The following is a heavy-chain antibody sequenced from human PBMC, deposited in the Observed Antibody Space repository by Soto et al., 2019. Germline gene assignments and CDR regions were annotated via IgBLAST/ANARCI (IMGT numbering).Heavy chain of an antibody. CDR3: ARWSERGVTKYYFDY. D-gene: IGHD3-10*01. CDR1: GGSISSGGYY. J-gene: IGHJ4*02. CDR2: IYYSGST. Sequence: QVQLQESGPGLVKPSQTLSLTCTVSGGSISSGGYYWSWIRQHPGKGLEWIGYIYYSGSTYYNPSLKSRVTISVDTSKNQFSLKLSSVPAADTAVYYCARWSERGVTKYYFDYWGQGTLVTVSS. V-gene: IGHV4-31*03.